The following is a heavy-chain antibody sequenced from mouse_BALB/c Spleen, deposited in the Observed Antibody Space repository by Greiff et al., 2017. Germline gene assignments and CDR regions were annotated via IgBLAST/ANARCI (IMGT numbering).Heavy chain of an antibody. D-gene: IGHD2-14*01. CDR1: GFTFSSFG. V-gene: IGHV5-17*02. J-gene: IGHJ1*01. Sequence: EVQVVESGGGLVQPGGSRKLSCAASGFTFSSFGMHWVRQAPEKGLEWVAYISSGSSTIYYADTVKGRFTISRDNPKNTLFLQMTSLRSEDTAMYYCARNYRYDDWYFDVWGAGTTVTVAS. CDR2: ISSGSSTI. CDR3: ARNYRYDDWYFDV.